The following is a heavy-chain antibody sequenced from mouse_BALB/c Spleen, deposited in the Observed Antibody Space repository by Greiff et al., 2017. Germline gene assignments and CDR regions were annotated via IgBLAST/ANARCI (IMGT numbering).Heavy chain of an antibody. Sequence: EVKLMESGPGLVKPSQSLSLTCTVTGYSITSDYAWYWIRQFPGNKLEWMGYISYSGSTSYNPSLKSRISITRDTSKNQFFLQLNSVTTEDTATYYCARNYGYDDYYAMDYWGQGTSVTVSS. V-gene: IGHV3-2*02. D-gene: IGHD2-2*01. CDR1: GYSITSDYA. CDR2: ISYSGST. CDR3: ARNYGYDDYYAMDY. J-gene: IGHJ4*01.